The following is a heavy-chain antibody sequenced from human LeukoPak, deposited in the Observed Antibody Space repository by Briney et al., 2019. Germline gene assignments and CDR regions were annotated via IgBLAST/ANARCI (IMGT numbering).Heavy chain of an antibody. CDR1: GGSFSGYY. D-gene: IGHD2-2*03. J-gene: IGHJ6*04. V-gene: IGHV4-34*01. Sequence: SETLSLTCAVYGGSFSGYYWSWIRQPPGKGLEWIGEISHSGSTNYNPSLTSRVTISVDTSKNQFSLKLSSVTAADTTVYYCARDPNGYCSSTGWDNRYSCGRDVWGKGTTVTVSS. CDR2: ISHSGST. CDR3: ARDPNGYCSSTGWDNRYSCGRDV.